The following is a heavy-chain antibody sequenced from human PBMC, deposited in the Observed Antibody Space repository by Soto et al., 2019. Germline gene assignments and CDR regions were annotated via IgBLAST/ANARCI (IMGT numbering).Heavy chain of an antibody. CDR1: GGSISNVNDC. CDR3: ARGPSGDKVDY. Sequence: SETLSLTCIVSGGSISNVNDCWSWIRQRPDKGPEWIGHIYSGGSIYNNPSLTSRVTISVDTSKNQFSLQLSSVSAADTAVYYCARGPSGDKVDYWGQGTLVTVS. V-gene: IGHV4-30-4*01. D-gene: IGHD7-27*01. J-gene: IGHJ4*02. CDR2: IYSGGSI.